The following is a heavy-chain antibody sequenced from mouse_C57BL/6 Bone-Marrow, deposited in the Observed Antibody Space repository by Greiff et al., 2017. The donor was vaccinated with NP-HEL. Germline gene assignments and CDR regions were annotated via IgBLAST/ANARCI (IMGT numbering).Heavy chain of an antibody. D-gene: IGHD2-13*01. CDR1: GYTFTSYW. CDR3: ARRTTVSSSAWFAY. V-gene: IGHV1-55*01. Sequence: QVQLQQPGAELVKPGASVKMSCKASGYTFTSYWITWVKQRPGQGLEWIGDIYPGSGSTNYNEKFKSKAKLTVDTSSSTAYMQLSSLTSEDSAVCYCARRTTVSSSAWFAYWGQGTLVTVSA. CDR2: IYPGSGST. J-gene: IGHJ3*01.